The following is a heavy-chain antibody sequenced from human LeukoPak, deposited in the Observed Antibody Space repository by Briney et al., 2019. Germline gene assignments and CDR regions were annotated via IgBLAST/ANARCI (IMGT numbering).Heavy chain of an antibody. Sequence: PGGSLRLSCAASGFTFSNYFMNWVRQAPGKGLEWVSSISGRSDYIMYADSVKGRFTISRDNAKNSLYLQMNSLRAEDTAVYYCARVGFQGGDWGQGTLVTVSS. J-gene: IGHJ4*02. CDR3: ARVGFQGGD. V-gene: IGHV3-21*01. CDR2: ISGRSDYI. D-gene: IGHD1-26*01. CDR1: GFTFSNYF.